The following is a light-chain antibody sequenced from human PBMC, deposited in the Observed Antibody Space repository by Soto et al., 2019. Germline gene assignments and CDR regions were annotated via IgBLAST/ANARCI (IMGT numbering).Light chain of an antibody. J-gene: IGKJ4*01. Sequence: EIVMTQSPATLSVSPGERATLSCRASQSVSYNLAWYQQKPGQGPRLLIYGAFTRATGIPAMFSGSGSGTEFTLTISSLQSEDFAVYYCQQYKNWPPLTFGGGNKVEIK. CDR2: GAF. V-gene: IGKV3D-15*01. CDR3: QQYKNWPPLT. CDR1: QSVSYN.